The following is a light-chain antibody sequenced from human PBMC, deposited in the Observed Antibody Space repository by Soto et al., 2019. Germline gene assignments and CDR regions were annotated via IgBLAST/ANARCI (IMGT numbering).Light chain of an antibody. Sequence: QSVLTQPPSASGTPGQRVTISCSGSSSNIGANPINWHQQLPGTAPKLLIYNNDQRPSGVPDRFSASKSGTSASLAISGLQSEDEADYYCEAWDDSLYGAVLGGGTKLTVL. V-gene: IGLV1-44*01. CDR1: SSNIGANP. CDR2: NND. J-gene: IGLJ2*01. CDR3: EAWDDSLYGAV.